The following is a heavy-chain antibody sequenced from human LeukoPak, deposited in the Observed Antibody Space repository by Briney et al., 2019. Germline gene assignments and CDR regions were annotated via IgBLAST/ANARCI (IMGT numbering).Heavy chain of an antibody. CDR2: IIPILGIE. CDR1: GGTFSSYT. CDR3: ARALPGRITMIVVGGGAFDI. Sequence: ASVKVSCKASGGTFSSYTISWVRQAPGQGLEWMGRIIPILGIENYAQKFQGRVTITADKSTSTAYMELSSLRSEDTAVYYCARALPGRITMIVVGGGAFDIWGQGTMVTVSS. V-gene: IGHV1-69*02. D-gene: IGHD3-22*01. J-gene: IGHJ3*02.